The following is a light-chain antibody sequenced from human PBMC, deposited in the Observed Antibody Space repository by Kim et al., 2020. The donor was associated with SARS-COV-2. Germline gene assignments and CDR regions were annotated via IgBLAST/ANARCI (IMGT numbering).Light chain of an antibody. V-gene: IGKV1-5*03. J-gene: IGKJ1*01. CDR1: QSISDY. CDR3: QQYISYSKT. Sequence: DFQMTQSPSTLSASVGDRVTITCRASQSISDYLAWYQQKPGKAPEVLIYKASTLQSGVPPRFSGSGSGTEFTLTITSLQPDDFATYYCQQYISYSKTFGQGTRVEI. CDR2: KAS.